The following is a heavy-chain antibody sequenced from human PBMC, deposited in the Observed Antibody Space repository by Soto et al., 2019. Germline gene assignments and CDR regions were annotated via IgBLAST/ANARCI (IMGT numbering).Heavy chain of an antibody. CDR1: GGSISSYY. J-gene: IGHJ4*02. V-gene: IGHV4-59*01. CDR2: IYYSGST. CDR3: AREEYSYGYRYFDY. D-gene: IGHD5-18*01. Sequence: PSETLSLTCTVSGGSISSYYWSWIRQPPGKGLEWIGYIYYSGSTNYNPSLKSRVTISVDTSKNQFSLKLSSVTAADTAVYYCAREEYSYGYRYFDYWGQGTLVTVSS.